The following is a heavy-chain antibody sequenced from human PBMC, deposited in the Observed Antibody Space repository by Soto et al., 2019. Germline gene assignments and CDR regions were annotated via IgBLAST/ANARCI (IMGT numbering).Heavy chain of an antibody. CDR2: IYYSGST. Sequence: SETLSLTCTVSGGSISSYYWSWIRQPPGKGLEWIGYIYYSGSTNYNPSLKSRVTISVDTSKNQFSLKLSSVTAADTAVYYCARVVLSSSPTTQYYSYGMDVWGQGTTVTVSS. D-gene: IGHD6-6*01. CDR3: ARVVLSSSPTTQYYSYGMDV. CDR1: GGSISSYY. J-gene: IGHJ6*02. V-gene: IGHV4-59*01.